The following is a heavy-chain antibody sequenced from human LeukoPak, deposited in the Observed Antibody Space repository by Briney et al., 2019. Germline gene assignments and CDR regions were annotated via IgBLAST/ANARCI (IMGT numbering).Heavy chain of an antibody. CDR3: ARGDTAMVTGYFDY. CDR2: ISWNSGSI. D-gene: IGHD5-18*01. CDR1: GFTFDDYA. Sequence: GGSLRLSCAASGFTFDDYAMHWVRRAPGKGLEWVSGISWNSGSIGYADSVKGRFTISRDNAKNSLYLQMNSLRAEDMALYYCARGDTAMVTGYFDYWGQGTLVTVSS. V-gene: IGHV3-9*03. J-gene: IGHJ4*02.